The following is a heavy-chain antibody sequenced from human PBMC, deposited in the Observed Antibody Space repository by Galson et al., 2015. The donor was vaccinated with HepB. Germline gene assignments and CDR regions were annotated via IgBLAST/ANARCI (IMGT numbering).Heavy chain of an antibody. CDR1: GFTFSSYA. CDR3: VKSKNSGSYFYDAFDI. V-gene: IGHV3-64D*06. D-gene: IGHD1-26*01. CDR2: ISSNGGKT. Sequence: SLRLSCAASGFTFSSYAMHWVRQAPGKGLEYVSIISSNGGKTYYADSVKGRFIISRDDSRNTVSLQLTSLRVEDTAVYYCVKSKNSGSYFYDAFDIWGQGTMVIVSS. J-gene: IGHJ3*02.